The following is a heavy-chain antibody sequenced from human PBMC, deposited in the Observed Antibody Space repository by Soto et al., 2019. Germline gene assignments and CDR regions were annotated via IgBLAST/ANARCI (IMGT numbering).Heavy chain of an antibody. V-gene: IGHV1-8*01. CDR1: GYTFTSYD. Sequence: QVQLVQSGAEVKKPGASVKVSCKASGYTFTSYDINWVRQATGQGLEWMGWMNPNSGNTCYAQKFQGRDTMTRNTSISTAYMELSSLRSEDTAVYYCARGYYYYYGMDVWGQGTTVTVSS. CDR3: ARGYYYYYGMDV. CDR2: MNPNSGNT. J-gene: IGHJ6*02.